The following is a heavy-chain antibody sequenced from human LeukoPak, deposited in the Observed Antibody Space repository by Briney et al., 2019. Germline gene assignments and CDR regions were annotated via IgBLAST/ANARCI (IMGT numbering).Heavy chain of an antibody. J-gene: IGHJ4*02. CDR2: ILYSGTTT. Sequence: KTSETLSLTCTVSGGSISPYYWSWIRQTPGKGLEWIGYILYSGTTTNYNPSLKSRVTISVDTSKNQFSLKRSSVTAADTAVYYCARVGDWNDLVYWGQGTLVTVSS. V-gene: IGHV4-59*01. CDR3: ARVGDWNDLVY. D-gene: IGHD1-1*01. CDR1: GGSISPYY.